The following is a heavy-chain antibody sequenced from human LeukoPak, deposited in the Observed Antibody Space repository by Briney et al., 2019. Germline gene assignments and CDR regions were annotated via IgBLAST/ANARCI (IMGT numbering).Heavy chain of an antibody. CDR2: SYTSGST. Sequence: SETLSLTCTVSGDSISSGFYYWSWIRQPAGKGLEWIGRSYTSGSTNYNPSLKSRVTISVDTSKNQFSLKLSSVTAADTAVYYCARKYYYDSSGYYYWYFDLWGRGTLVTVSS. CDR1: GDSISSGFYY. CDR3: ARKYYYDSSGYYYWYFDL. J-gene: IGHJ2*01. D-gene: IGHD3-22*01. V-gene: IGHV4-61*02.